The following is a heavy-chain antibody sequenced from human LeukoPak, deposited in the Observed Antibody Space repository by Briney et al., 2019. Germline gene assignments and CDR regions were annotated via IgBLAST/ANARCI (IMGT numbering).Heavy chain of an antibody. CDR2: ILENGSNQ. CDR3: AREGESYPDLDH. D-gene: IGHD3-10*01. J-gene: IGHJ4*02. V-gene: IGHV3-30*04. Sequence: PGGSLRLSCAASGFTFSNYIMHWVRQAPGKGLDWVAVILENGSNQYYADSVYGRFTISRDNAKNSLYLQMNSLRAEDTAVYYCAREGESYPDLDHWGQGTLVTVSS. CDR1: GFTFSNYI.